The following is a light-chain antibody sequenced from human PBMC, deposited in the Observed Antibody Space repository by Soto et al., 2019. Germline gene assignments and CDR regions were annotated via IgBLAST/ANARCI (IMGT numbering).Light chain of an antibody. CDR2: AVS. J-gene: IGKJ1*01. CDR1: QSIRSY. Sequence: DIQMTQSPSSLSASVGDRVTITCRASQSIRSYLNWYQQKPGKAPKALIYAVSSLQSGVPSRFSGSESGTDFTLNISSVQPEDFATYYCQQSYNTPRTFGQGTKVEIK. V-gene: IGKV1-39*01. CDR3: QQSYNTPRT.